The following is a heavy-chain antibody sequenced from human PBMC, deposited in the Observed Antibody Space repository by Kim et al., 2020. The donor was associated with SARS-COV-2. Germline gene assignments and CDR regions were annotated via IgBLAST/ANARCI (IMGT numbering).Heavy chain of an antibody. CDR3: ARVRVTNKQSLSRGGLHALDI. D-gene: IGHD3-10*01. CDR1: GFTASSQY. Sequence: GGSLRLSCAASGFTASSQYMTWVRQAPGKGLEWVSILYSRSRMFYADSVQGRFTISGDSSRNTVYLQMNSLRADDTAAYYCARVRVTNKQSLSRGGLHALDIWGPGTVVTVSS. J-gene: IGHJ3*02. V-gene: IGHV3-53*01. CDR2: LYSRSRM.